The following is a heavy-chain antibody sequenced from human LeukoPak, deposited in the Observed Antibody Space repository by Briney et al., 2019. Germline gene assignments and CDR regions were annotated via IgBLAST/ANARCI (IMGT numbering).Heavy chain of an antibody. V-gene: IGHV1-2*02. D-gene: IGHD3-22*01. CDR2: INPNSGGT. Sequence: ASVKVSCKASGYTFTGYYMHGVRQAPGQGLEGMGWINPNSGGTNYAQKFQGRVTMTRDTSISTAYMELSRLRSDDTAVYYCARNYYDSSDFYFDYWGQGTLVTVSS. J-gene: IGHJ4*02. CDR3: ARNYYDSSDFYFDY. CDR1: GYTFTGYY.